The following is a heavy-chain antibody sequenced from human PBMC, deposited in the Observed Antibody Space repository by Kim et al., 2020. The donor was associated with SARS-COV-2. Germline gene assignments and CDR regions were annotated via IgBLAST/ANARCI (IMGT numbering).Heavy chain of an antibody. Sequence: SLTSRVTMSVDTSKNQFSLKLSSVTAADTAVYYCARGWVVYAMDSNWFDPWGQGTLVTVSS. D-gene: IGHD2-8*02. J-gene: IGHJ5*02. CDR3: ARGWVVYAMDSNWFDP. V-gene: IGHV4-4*07.